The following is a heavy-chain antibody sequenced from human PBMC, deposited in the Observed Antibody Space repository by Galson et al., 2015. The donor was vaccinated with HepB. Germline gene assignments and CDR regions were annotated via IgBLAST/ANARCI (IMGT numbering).Heavy chain of an antibody. J-gene: IGHJ3*02. D-gene: IGHD3-10*01. CDR3: ARDLGYYGSGTYDAFDI. Sequence: QSGAAVKKPGASVKVSCKASGYTFTSYGISWVRQAPGQGLEWMGWISAYNGNTNYAQKLQGRVTMTTDTSTSTAYMELRSLRSDDTAVYYCARDLGYYGSGTYDAFDIWGQGTRVTVSS. CDR1: GYTFTSYG. V-gene: IGHV1-18*01. CDR2: ISAYNGNT.